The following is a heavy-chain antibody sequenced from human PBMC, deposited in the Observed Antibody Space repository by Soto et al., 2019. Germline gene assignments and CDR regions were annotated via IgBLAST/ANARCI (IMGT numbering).Heavy chain of an antibody. Sequence: SETLSLTCTVSGGSISSYYWSWIRQSPGKGLEWIGYIYDSGSTKYNPSFKSRVTISVDTSKNQFSLNLNSVTAADTAVYYCARVPGYSYRHGYFDCWGLGTLVTVSS. CDR1: GGSISSYY. CDR2: IYDSGST. D-gene: IGHD5-18*01. CDR3: ARVPGYSYRHGYFDC. J-gene: IGHJ4*02. V-gene: IGHV4-59*01.